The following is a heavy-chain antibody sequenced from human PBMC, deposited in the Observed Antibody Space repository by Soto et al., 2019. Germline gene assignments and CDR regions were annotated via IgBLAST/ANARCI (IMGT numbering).Heavy chain of an antibody. CDR3: ARGEQYSGRIFDY. V-gene: IGHV6-1*01. D-gene: IGHD1-26*01. Sequence: QVQLQQSGPGLVKPSQTLSLTCAITGDSVSSNSAGWSWVRQSPSRGLEWLGRTYYRSKWYYEYSVSVRVRITIIPAPSKNQYSLQLNSVTPEDTAVYFCARGEQYSGRIFDYWGQGTLVTVSS. CDR1: GDSVSSNSAG. J-gene: IGHJ4*01. CDR2: TYYRSKWYY.